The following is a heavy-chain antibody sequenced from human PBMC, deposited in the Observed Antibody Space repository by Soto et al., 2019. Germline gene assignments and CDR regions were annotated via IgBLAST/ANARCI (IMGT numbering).Heavy chain of an antibody. J-gene: IGHJ5*02. Sequence: QVHLVQSGAEVRKPGASVKVSCKASGYTFTSYDINWVRQATGQGLEWMGWMNPNSGNTAYAQRFQGGVTMTRNTSITTAHMELSSLRSEDTAVYYCARERTRGFDPWGQGTLVTVSS. CDR3: ARERTRGFDP. CDR1: GYTFTSYD. V-gene: IGHV1-8*01. CDR2: MNPNSGNT.